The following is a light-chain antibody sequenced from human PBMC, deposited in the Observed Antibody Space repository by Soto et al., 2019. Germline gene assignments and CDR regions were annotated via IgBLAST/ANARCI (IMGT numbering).Light chain of an antibody. Sequence: EIVLTQSPGTLSLSPGERVTLSCRASQSVSSSYLAWYQQQPGQAPRLLIYGASSRATGIPDRFSGSGSGTDFTLTISRLEPEDFAVYYCQQYGSSSWTFGQGTKVHIK. CDR2: GAS. CDR1: QSVSSSY. J-gene: IGKJ1*01. V-gene: IGKV3-20*01. CDR3: QQYGSSSWT.